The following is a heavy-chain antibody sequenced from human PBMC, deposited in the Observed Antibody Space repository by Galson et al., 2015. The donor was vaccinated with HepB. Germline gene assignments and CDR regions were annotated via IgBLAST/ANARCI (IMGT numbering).Heavy chain of an antibody. CDR1: GFTFDDYT. Sequence: SLRLSCAASGFTFDDYTMHWVRQAPGKGLEWVSLISWDGGSTYYADSVKGRFTISRDNSKNSLYLQMNSLRTGDTALYYCAKQGGYYYYYMDVWGKGTTVTVSS. CDR3: AKQGGYYYYYMDV. V-gene: IGHV3-43*01. CDR2: ISWDGGST. J-gene: IGHJ6*03.